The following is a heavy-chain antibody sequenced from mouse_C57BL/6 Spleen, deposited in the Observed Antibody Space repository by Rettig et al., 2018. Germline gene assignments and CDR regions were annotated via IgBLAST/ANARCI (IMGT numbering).Heavy chain of an antibody. CDR3: ARSWEGYDY. D-gene: IGHD2-2*01. V-gene: IGHV1-53*01. J-gene: IGHJ2*01. Sequence: EKFKSKATLTVDKSSSTAYMQLSSLTSEDSAVYYCARSWEGYDYWGQGTTLTVSS.